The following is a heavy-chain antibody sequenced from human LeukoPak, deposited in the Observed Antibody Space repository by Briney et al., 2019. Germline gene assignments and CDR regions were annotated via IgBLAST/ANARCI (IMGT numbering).Heavy chain of an antibody. CDR3: ARVDYVAFDI. V-gene: IGHV4-61*02. Sequence: TASETLSLTCTVSGGSISSGGYYWSWIRQPAGKGLEWIGRIYTSGSTNYNPSLKSRVTISVDTSKNQFSLKLSSVTAADTAVYYCARVDYVAFDIWGQGTMVTVSS. CDR2: IYTSGST. D-gene: IGHD4-17*01. J-gene: IGHJ3*02. CDR1: GGSISSGGYY.